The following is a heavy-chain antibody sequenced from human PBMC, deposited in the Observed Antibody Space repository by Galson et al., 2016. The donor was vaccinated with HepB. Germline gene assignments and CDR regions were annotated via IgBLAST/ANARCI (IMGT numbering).Heavy chain of an antibody. Sequence: SLRLSCAVSGFTFGDSAMTWVRQAPGKGLEWVGLIKSETYGGTTEYAASVKGRFTMSRDDSNRIGYLQMSSLKTEDTAVYYCARDPVMIVENRGRYYGLDVWGQGTTVTVSS. CDR2: IKSETYGGTT. V-gene: IGHV3-49*04. D-gene: IGHD3/OR15-3a*01. J-gene: IGHJ6*02. CDR1: GFTFGDSA. CDR3: ARDPVMIVENRGRYYGLDV.